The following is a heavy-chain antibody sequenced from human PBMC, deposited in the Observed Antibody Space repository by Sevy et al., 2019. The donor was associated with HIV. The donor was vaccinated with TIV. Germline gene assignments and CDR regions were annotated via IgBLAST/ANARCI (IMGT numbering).Heavy chain of an antibody. CDR1: GFTFSTYW. CDR3: ARWYATDWQRRHFDN. J-gene: IGHJ4*02. D-gene: IGHD2-2*01. Sequence: GGSLRLSCTASGFTFSTYWMTWVRQAPGTRLEWVAYINQDGSHKNYVDSVRGRFTVARDNAKNSLSLQMNSLRAEDTAIYFCARWYATDWQRRHFDNWGQGTLVTVSS. CDR2: INQDGSHK. V-gene: IGHV3-7*01.